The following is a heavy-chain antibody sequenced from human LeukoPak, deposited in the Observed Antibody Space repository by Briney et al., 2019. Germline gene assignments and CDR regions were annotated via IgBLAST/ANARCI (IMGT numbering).Heavy chain of an antibody. Sequence: GSLRLSCAASGFTFSSYEMNWVRQAPGKGLEWIGSIYYSGSTYYNPSLKSRVTISVDTSKNQFSLKLSSVTAADTAVYYCASDYYYGSGKVDYWGQGTLVTVSS. D-gene: IGHD3-10*01. CDR1: GFTFSSYE. J-gene: IGHJ4*02. V-gene: IGHV4-59*05. CDR2: IYYSGST. CDR3: ASDYYYGSGKVDY.